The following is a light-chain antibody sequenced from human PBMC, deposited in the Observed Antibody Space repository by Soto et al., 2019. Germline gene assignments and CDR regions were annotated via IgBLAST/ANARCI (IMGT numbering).Light chain of an antibody. J-gene: IGKJ4*01. CDR1: QSVSSY. V-gene: IGKV3-11*01. CDR2: DAS. CDR3: QQRSNWPPLT. Sequence: EIVLTQSPATLSLCPGERATLSCRASQSVSSYLAWYQQKPDQAPRLLIYDASNRATGIPARFSGSGSGTDFTLTISSLEPEDFAAYYCQQRSNWPPLTFGGGTKVEIK.